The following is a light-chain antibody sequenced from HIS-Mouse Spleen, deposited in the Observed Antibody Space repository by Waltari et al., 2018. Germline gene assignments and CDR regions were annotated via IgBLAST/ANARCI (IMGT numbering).Light chain of an antibody. V-gene: IGLV3-21*03. CDR2: GDR. Sequence: SYVLTQPPSVSVAPGKTARITCGGNNIGSKSVHWYQPKPGQAPVLVVYGDRDRPSGIPERFSGSNSGNTATLTISRVEAGDEADYYCQVWDSSSDHVVFGGGTKLTVL. CDR3: QVWDSSSDHVV. CDR1: NIGSKS. J-gene: IGLJ2*01.